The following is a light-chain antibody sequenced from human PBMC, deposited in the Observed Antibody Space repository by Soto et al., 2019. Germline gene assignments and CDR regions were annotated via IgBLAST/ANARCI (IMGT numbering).Light chain of an antibody. CDR2: DAS. CDR3: QQYNT. Sequence: DIQMTQSPSTLSASVGDRVTITCRASQSISSWLAWYQQKPGKAPKLPIYDASSLESGVPSRFSGSGSGTEFTLTISSLQPDDFATYYCQQYNTFGQGTKLEIK. CDR1: QSISSW. V-gene: IGKV1-5*01. J-gene: IGKJ2*01.